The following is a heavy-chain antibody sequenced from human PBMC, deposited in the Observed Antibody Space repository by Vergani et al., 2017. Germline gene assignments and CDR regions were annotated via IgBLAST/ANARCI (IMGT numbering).Heavy chain of an antibody. J-gene: IGHJ4*02. CDR1: GGSFSGYY. CDR3: ARGRGSYRVMXLDY. Sequence: QVQLQQWGAGLLKPSETLSLTCAVYGGSFSGYYWSWIRQPPGKGLEWIGEINHSGSTNYNPSLKSRVTISVDTSKNQFSLKLRSVTAADTAVYYCARGRGSYRVMXLDYWGQGTLVTVSS. V-gene: IGHV4-34*01. D-gene: IGHD1-26*01. CDR2: INHSGST.